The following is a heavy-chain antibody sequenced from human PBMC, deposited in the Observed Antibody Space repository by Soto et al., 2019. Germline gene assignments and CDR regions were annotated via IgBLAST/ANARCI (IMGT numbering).Heavy chain of an antibody. CDR3: ARDRGGSHSGSSGYYG. CDR1: GGSFSGYY. V-gene: IGHV4-34*01. J-gene: IGHJ4*02. Sequence: PSETLSLTCGVYGGSFSGYYWSWIRQPPGKGLEWIGEINHSGSTNYNPSLKSRVTISVDTSKNQFSLKLSSVTAADTAVYYCARDRGGSHSGSSGYYGWGEGTLVTVSS. D-gene: IGHD3-22*01. CDR2: INHSGST.